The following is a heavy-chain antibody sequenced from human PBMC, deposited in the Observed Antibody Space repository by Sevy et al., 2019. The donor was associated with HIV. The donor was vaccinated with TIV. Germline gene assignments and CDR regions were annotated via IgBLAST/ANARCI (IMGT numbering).Heavy chain of an antibody. CDR1: GFTFSIYA. D-gene: IGHD3-10*01. CDR2: MSYDGGNK. CDR3: ARIGMGQTYGTPPWY. Sequence: GGSLRLSCAVSGFTFSIYAMHWVRQAPGKGLEWVAVMSYDGGNKYYADSVKGRFTISRDNSKNTLFLHMNSLRAEDTAVYYCARIGMGQTYGTPPWYWGQGTLVTVSS. V-gene: IGHV3-30-3*01. J-gene: IGHJ4*02.